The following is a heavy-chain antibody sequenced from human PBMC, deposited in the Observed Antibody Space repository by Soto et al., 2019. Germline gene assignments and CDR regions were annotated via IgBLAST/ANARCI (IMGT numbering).Heavy chain of an antibody. Sequence: HPGGSLRLSCAASGFTFSSYGMHWVRQAPGKGLEWVAVISYDGSNKYYADSVKGRFTISRDNSKNTLYLQMNSLRAEDTAVYYCAKGNIGYCSGGSCYSWDGMDVWGQGTTVTVSS. D-gene: IGHD2-15*01. CDR3: AKGNIGYCSGGSCYSWDGMDV. J-gene: IGHJ6*02. CDR1: GFTFSSYG. V-gene: IGHV3-30*18. CDR2: ISYDGSNK.